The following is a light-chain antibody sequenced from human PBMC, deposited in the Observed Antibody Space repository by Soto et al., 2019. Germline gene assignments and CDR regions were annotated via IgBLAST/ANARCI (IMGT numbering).Light chain of an antibody. CDR2: EVS. Sequence: QSALTQPPSASGSPGQSVTISCTGTSSDVGGYNYVSWYQQHPGKAPKLMIYEVSKRPSGVPDRFPGSKSGNTASLTVSGLQDEDEADYYCSSYAGSNNFVFGTGTKVTVL. CDR1: SSDVGGYNY. J-gene: IGLJ1*01. CDR3: SSYAGSNNFV. V-gene: IGLV2-8*01.